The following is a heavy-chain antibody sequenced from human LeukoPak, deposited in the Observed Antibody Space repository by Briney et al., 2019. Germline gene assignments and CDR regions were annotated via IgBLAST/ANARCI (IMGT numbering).Heavy chain of an antibody. CDR1: GYTFSDFY. CDR2: TNPNIGST. Sequence: AASVNVSCKASGYTFSDFYIHWVRQAPGQGPEWMGWTNPNIGSTNSAQKFQGRLTMTRDTSISTAYMELSGLRSDDTAVYYCARDTNIPESETFHYWGQGTLVTVSS. J-gene: IGHJ4*02. V-gene: IGHV1-2*02. CDR3: ARDTNIPESETFHY. D-gene: IGHD2-2*02.